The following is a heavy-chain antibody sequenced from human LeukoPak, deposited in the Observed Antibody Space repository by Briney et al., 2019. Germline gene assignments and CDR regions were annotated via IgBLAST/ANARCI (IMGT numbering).Heavy chain of an antibody. J-gene: IGHJ4*02. D-gene: IGHD1-26*01. Sequence: GASVKVSCKASGYTFTSYDIHWVRQAPGQGLEWMGVINPSSGSTSYAQEFQGRVTMTRDTSTNTVYMELTSLRSEDTAVHYCARDEGGTYHAPFDYWGQGTLVTVSS. CDR2: INPSSGST. V-gene: IGHV1-46*01. CDR1: GYTFTSYD. CDR3: ARDEGGTYHAPFDY.